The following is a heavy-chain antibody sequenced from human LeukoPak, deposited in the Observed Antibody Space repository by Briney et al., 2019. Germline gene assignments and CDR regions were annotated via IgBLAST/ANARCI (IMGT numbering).Heavy chain of an antibody. CDR3: ARGYSSGWYNWFDP. V-gene: IGHV1-8*03. J-gene: IGHJ5*02. CDR1: GYTFTSYD. CDR2: MNPNSGNT. D-gene: IGHD6-19*01. Sequence: APVKVSCKASGYTFTSYDINWVRQATGQGLEWMGWMNPNSGNTGYAQKFQGRVTITRNTSISTAYMELSSLRSEDTAVYYCARGYSSGWYNWFDPWGQGTLVTVSS.